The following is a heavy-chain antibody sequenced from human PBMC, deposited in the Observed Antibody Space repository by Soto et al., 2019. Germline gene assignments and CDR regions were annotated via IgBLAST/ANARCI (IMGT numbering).Heavy chain of an antibody. V-gene: IGHV3-30*18. Sequence: QVQLVESGGGVVQPGRSLRLYCAASGFTFSSYGMHWVRQAPGKGLEWVAVISYDGSNKYYADSVKGRFTISRDNSKNTLYLQMNSLRADDTAVYYCAKELYSGYVGRNSFDIWGQGTMVTVSS. D-gene: IGHD5-12*01. CDR1: GFTFSSYG. J-gene: IGHJ3*02. CDR3: AKELYSGYVGRNSFDI. CDR2: ISYDGSNK.